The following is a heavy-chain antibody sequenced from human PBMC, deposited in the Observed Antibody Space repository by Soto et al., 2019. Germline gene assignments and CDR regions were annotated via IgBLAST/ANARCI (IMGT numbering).Heavy chain of an antibody. Sequence: QVQLVESGGGVVQPGRSLRLSCAASGFTFSSYGMHWVRQAPGKGLEWVAVIWYDGSNKYYADSVKGRFTISRDNSKNTLYLKMNSLRAEDTAVYYCARESNPHYDFWSGYYGMGYWGQGTLVTVSS. J-gene: IGHJ4*02. D-gene: IGHD3-3*01. V-gene: IGHV3-33*01. CDR3: ARESNPHYDFWSGYYGMGY. CDR2: IWYDGSNK. CDR1: GFTFSSYG.